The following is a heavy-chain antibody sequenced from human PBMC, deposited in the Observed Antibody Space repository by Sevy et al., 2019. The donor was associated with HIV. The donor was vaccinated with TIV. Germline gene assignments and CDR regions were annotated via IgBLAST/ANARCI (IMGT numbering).Heavy chain of an antibody. V-gene: IGHV1-24*01. CDR3: ATDSVLLKGRYYDSSGYLHY. Sequence: ASVKVSCKVSGYIFTELSMHWVRQAPGKGLEWMGGFDPEDGETIYAQKFQGRVTMTEDTSTDTAYMDLSSLRSDDTAVYYCATDSVLLKGRYYDSSGYLHYWGQGTLVTVSS. D-gene: IGHD3-22*01. J-gene: IGHJ4*02. CDR1: GYIFTELS. CDR2: FDPEDGET.